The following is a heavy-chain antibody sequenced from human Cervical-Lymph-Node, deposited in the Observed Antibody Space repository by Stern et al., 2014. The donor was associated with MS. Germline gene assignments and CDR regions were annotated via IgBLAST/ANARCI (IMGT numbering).Heavy chain of an antibody. Sequence: VQLVQSGPEVKKPGTSVKVSCKASGITFSHSAIQWLRQAPGQRPEWIGWVVVFHGEGKYAPWFQGRVTLTRGMLPSTVYGDVNYAPRFQERLTITRDMSASTVYMELRSLKSEDTAIYYCASERYTYYDDQRPPGGFDPWGQGTLVTVSS. J-gene: IGHJ5*02. CDR1: GITFSHSA. CDR2: VVVFHGEG. D-gene: IGHD1-7*01. CDR3: RDMSASTVYMELRSLKSEDTAIYYCASERYTYYDDQRPPGGFDP. V-gene: IGHV1-58*02.